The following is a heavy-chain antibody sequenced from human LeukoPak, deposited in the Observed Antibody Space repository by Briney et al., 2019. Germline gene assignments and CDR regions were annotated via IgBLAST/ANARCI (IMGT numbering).Heavy chain of an antibody. CDR2: IRTKARGGTP. CDR3: TKSNSHDAFDI. CDR1: GFTFGDYP. D-gene: IGHD4-23*01. V-gene: IGHV3-49*04. J-gene: IGHJ3*02. Sequence: PGGSLRLSCTASGFTFGDYPINWVRQAPGKGLEWVSLIRTKARGGTPEYAASVKARFSISRDDSKSIAYLQMNSLKTEDTALYYCTKSNSHDAFDIWGQGTMVTVSS.